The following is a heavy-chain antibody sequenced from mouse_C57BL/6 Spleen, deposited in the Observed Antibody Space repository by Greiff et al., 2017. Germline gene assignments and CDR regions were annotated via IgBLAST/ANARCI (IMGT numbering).Heavy chain of an antibody. Sequence: VQLQQPGAELVMPGASVKLSCTASGYTFTSYWMHWVKQRPGQGLEWIGEIDPSDSYTNYNQKFKGKSTLTVDKSSSTAYMQRSSLTSEDSAVYYCARSDYSNFFAYWGQGTLVTVSA. V-gene: IGHV1-69*01. CDR2: IDPSDSYT. CDR3: ARSDYSNFFAY. D-gene: IGHD2-5*01. CDR1: GYTFTSYW. J-gene: IGHJ3*01.